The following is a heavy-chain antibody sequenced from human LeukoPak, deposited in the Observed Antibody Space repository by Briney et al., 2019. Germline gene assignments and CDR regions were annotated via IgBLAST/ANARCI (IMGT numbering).Heavy chain of an antibody. D-gene: IGHD2-15*01. J-gene: IGHJ5*02. CDR1: GGTFSSYA. V-gene: IGHV1-69*13. CDR2: IIPIFGTA. Sequence: GASVKVSCKASGGTFSSYAISWVRQAPGQGLEWMGGIIPIFGTANYAQKFQGRVTITADESTSTAYMELSSLRSEDTAVYYCASHCSGGSCYSGWFDPWGQGTLVTVSP. CDR3: ASHCSGGSCYSGWFDP.